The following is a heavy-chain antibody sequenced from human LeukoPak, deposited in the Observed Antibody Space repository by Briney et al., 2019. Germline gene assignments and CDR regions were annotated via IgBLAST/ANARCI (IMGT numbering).Heavy chain of an antibody. CDR3: ARDPFHNCNYADY. Sequence: ASVKVSCKASGYTFTLYYMHWVRQAPGQGLECMGWINPNSGRTNYAQKFQGRVTMTRDTSISTAYMELSRLRSDDTAVYYCARDPFHNCNYADYWGQGTLVTVSS. CDR1: GYTFTLYY. J-gene: IGHJ4*02. D-gene: IGHD1-7*01. V-gene: IGHV1-2*02. CDR2: INPNSGRT.